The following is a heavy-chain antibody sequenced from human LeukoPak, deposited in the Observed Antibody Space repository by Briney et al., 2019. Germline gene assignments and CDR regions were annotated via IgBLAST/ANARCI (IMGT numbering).Heavy chain of an antibody. CDR3: ARSATAYCSSTSCFYYYSGMDV. CDR2: ISYDGSNK. V-gene: IGHV3-30*04. CDR1: GFTFSSYA. D-gene: IGHD2-2*01. Sequence: PGGSLRLSCAASGFTFSSYAMRWVRQAPGKGLEWGAVISYDGSNKYYADSVKGRFTISRDNSKNTLYLKMNNLRAEDTAVYYCARSATAYCSSTSCFYYYSGMDVWGQGTTVTVSS. J-gene: IGHJ6*02.